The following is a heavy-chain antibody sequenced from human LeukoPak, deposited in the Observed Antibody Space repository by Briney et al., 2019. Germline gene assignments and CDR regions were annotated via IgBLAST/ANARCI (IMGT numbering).Heavy chain of an antibody. V-gene: IGHV3-30*18. Sequence: SGRSLVLSCAASGFTFSSYGMHWVRPAPGKGLEWVAVISYDGSNKYYADSVKGRFAISRDNSKNTLYLQMNSLRAEDTAVYYCAKGLMVYALYYYYGMDVWGQGTTVTVSS. CDR1: GFTFSSYG. CDR3: AKGLMVYALYYYYGMDV. J-gene: IGHJ6*02. D-gene: IGHD2-8*01. CDR2: ISYDGSNK.